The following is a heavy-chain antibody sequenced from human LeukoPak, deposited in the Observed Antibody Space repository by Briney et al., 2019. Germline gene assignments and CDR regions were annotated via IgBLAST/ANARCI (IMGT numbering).Heavy chain of an antibody. CDR2: ISSSSSYI. V-gene: IGHV3-21*01. CDR1: GFTFSSYS. J-gene: IGHJ3*02. D-gene: IGHD3-22*01. Sequence: MSGGSLRLSCAASGFTFSSYSMNWVRQAPGKGLEWVSSISSSSSYIYYADSVNGRFTISRDNAKNSLYLQMNSLRAEDTAVYYCARDRSPFYDSTGRHAFDIWGQGTMVTVSS. CDR3: ARDRSPFYDSTGRHAFDI.